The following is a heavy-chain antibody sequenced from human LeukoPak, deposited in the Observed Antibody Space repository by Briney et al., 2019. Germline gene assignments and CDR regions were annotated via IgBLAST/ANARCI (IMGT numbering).Heavy chain of an antibody. CDR1: GFTASTHH. Sequence: PGGSLRLSCAVSGFTASTHHMAWVRQDPGKGLEWVSVRQPGNVSYYADSVTGRFTTSTDSSKNTLFLQMRDLRAEDTALYYCARERDYDTYFDYWGQGTLVIVSS. CDR3: ARERDYDTYFDY. V-gene: IGHV3-53*01. CDR2: RQPGNVS. J-gene: IGHJ4*02. D-gene: IGHD3-22*01.